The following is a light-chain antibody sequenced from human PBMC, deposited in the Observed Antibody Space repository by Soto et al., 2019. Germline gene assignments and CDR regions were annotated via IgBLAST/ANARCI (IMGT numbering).Light chain of an antibody. CDR1: QGISTF. V-gene: IGKV1-39*01. CDR2: AAS. J-gene: IGKJ4*01. CDR3: QQSYATVRT. Sequence: DIQMTQSPSSLSTSVGYRLTITCRASQGISTFLNWYQQKPGKAPRLLIYAASRLQSGVPARFSGSGDETDFNLTITSLQTEDFGIYYCQQSYATVRTFGGGTKVDIK.